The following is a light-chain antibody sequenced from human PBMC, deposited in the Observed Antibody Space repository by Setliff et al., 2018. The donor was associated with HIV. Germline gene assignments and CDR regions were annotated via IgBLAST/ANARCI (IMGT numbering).Light chain of an antibody. Sequence: SYELTQPPSVSAAPGKTATITCGGNNIGTKRVHWYQQKPGQAPVLVVYDGSDRPSGIRERFSGSNSGNTATLTITRVEAGDEADYYCQVWDSRSDHYVFGTGTKVTVL. CDR3: QVWDSRSDHYV. V-gene: IGLV3-21*01. J-gene: IGLJ1*01. CDR2: DGS. CDR1: NIGTKR.